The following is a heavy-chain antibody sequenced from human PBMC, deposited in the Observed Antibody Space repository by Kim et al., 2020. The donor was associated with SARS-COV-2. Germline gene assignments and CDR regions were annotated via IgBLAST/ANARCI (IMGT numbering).Heavy chain of an antibody. D-gene: IGHD2-21*01. V-gene: IGHV4-30-2*05. J-gene: IGHJ3*02. Sequence: LTSRVTISVDTSKNPFSLKLSSVTAADTAVYYCAREAYCGGECYRWAFDIWGQGTMVTVSS. CDR3: AREAYCGGECYRWAFDI.